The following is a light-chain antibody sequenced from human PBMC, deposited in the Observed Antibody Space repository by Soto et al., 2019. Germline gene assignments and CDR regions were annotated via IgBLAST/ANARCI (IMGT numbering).Light chain of an antibody. J-gene: IGLJ2*01. CDR2: DVN. V-gene: IGLV2-11*01. CDR1: GGDVGGYNY. Sequence: QSVLTQPRSLSGSPGQSVTISCTATGGDVGGYNYVSWYQQHPGKVPKLMIYDVNKRPSGVPARFSGSKSGNTASLTISGLQAEDEADYYCCSYAGSYTLVFGGWTKVTVL. CDR3: CSYAGSYTLV.